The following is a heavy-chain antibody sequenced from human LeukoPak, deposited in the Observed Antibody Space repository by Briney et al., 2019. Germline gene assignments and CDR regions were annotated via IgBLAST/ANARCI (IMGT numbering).Heavy chain of an antibody. CDR2: INPSGGST. CDR1: GYTFTSYY. CDR3: ARDSGRYSGYDSYFDY. Sequence: ASVKASSKASGYTFTSYYMRWVRQAPGQGLEWMGIINPSGGSTGYAQKFQGRVTMTRDTSTSTVYMELSSLRSEDTAVYYCARDSGRYSGYDSYFDYWGQGTLVTVSS. D-gene: IGHD5-12*01. V-gene: IGHV1-46*01. J-gene: IGHJ4*02.